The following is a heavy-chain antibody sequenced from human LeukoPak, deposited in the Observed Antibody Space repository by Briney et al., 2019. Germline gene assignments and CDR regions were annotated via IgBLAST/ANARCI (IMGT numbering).Heavy chain of an antibody. CDR2: ISYGGSNK. CDR1: GFTFSSYS. CDR3: ARGRKPSGYYYYMDS. Sequence: PGGSLRLSCAASGFTFSSYSMNWVRQAPGKGLEWVTAISYGGSNKYYADSVKGRFTISRDNSKNTLYLHMNSLSVDDTTVHYCARGRKPSGYYYYMDSWGKGTTVTV. V-gene: IGHV3-30*03. J-gene: IGHJ6*03.